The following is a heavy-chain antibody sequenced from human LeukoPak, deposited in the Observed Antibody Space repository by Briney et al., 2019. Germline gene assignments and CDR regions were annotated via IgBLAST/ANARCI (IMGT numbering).Heavy chain of an antibody. V-gene: IGHV1-46*01. CDR3: ARTQDVTYYYYYMDV. CDR2: INPSGGST. Sequence: GASVKASCKVSGYTFTSYYMHWVRQAPGQGLEWMGIINPSGGSTSNAQKFQGRVTMTRDASTSTDYMELRSLRSDDSAVYYCARTQDVTYYYYYMDVWGKGTTVTVSS. CDR1: GYTFTSYY. D-gene: IGHD2-21*02. J-gene: IGHJ6*03.